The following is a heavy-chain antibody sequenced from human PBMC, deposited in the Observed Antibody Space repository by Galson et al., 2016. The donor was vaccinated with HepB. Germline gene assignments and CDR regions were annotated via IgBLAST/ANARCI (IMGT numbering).Heavy chain of an antibody. CDR2: IYYSGST. CDR3: AAGYNWDY. J-gene: IGHJ4*02. D-gene: IGHD1-20*01. V-gene: IGHV4-59*01. CDR1: GGSISGYY. Sequence: SETLSLTCNVSGGSISGYYCSWIRQPPGKGLEWIGSIYYSGSTNYNPSLKSRVTISGDTSKNQFSLKLSSVTAADTAVYYCAAGYNWDYWGQGALVTVSS.